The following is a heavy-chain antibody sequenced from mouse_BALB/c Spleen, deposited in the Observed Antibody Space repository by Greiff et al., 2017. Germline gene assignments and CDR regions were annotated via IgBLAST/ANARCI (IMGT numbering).Heavy chain of an antibody. CDR2: IYPGDGDT. J-gene: IGHJ2*01. CDR3: ARSRGKPYYFDY. Sequence: QVQLKESGAELVRPGSSVKISCKASGYAFSSYWMNWVKQRPGQGLEWIGQIYPGDGDTNYNGKFKGKATLTADKSSSTAYMQLSSLTSEDSAVYFCARSRGKPYYFDYWGQGTTLTVSS. V-gene: IGHV1-80*01. D-gene: IGHD2-1*01. CDR1: GYAFSSYW.